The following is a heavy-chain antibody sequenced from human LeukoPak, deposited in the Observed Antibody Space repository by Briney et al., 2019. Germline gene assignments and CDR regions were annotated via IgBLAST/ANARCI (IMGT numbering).Heavy chain of an antibody. Sequence: SETLSLTCTVSGGSVSSGSYDWSWIRQPSGKGLEWIGYIYYSGSTNYNPSLKSRVTISVDTSKNQFSLKLSSVTAADTAVYYCARSTGSQLLWFGEFDYWGQGTLVTVSS. D-gene: IGHD3-10*01. V-gene: IGHV4-61*01. CDR1: GGSVSSGSYD. CDR3: ARSTGSQLLWFGEFDY. J-gene: IGHJ4*02. CDR2: IYYSGST.